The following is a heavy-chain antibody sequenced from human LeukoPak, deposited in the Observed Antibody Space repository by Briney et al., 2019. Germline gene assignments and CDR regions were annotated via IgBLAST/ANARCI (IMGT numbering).Heavy chain of an antibody. Sequence: ASVKVSCKTSGYTVTDEYIHWVRQAPGHGLECMGWMHPNTGDTVYVQKFQGRASFTMDTSISTAYMELHRLRSDDTGVYFCVRHLTEPTSGDYWGQGTLVTVSS. CDR2: MHPNTGDT. V-gene: IGHV1-2*02. CDR3: VRHLTEPTSGDY. D-gene: IGHD1-14*01. J-gene: IGHJ4*02. CDR1: GYTVTDEY.